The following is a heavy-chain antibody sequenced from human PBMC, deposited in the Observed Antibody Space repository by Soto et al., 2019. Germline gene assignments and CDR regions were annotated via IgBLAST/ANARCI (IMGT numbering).Heavy chain of an antibody. CDR3: ARDRVIGWAAAGTLGPPYFDY. J-gene: IGHJ4*02. CDR1: GYTFTGYY. CDR2: INPNSGGT. D-gene: IGHD6-13*01. Sequence: GASVKVSCKASGYTFTGYYMHWVRQAPGQGLEWMGWINPNSGGTNYAQKFQGWVTMTRDTSISTAYMELSRLRSDDTAVYYCARDRVIGWAAAGTLGPPYFDYWGQGTLVTVSS. V-gene: IGHV1-2*04.